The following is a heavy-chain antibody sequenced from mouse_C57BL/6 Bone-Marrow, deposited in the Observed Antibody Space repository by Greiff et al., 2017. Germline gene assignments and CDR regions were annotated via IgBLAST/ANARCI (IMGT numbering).Heavy chain of an antibody. Sequence: EVQLQQSGAELVRPGASVKLSCTASGFNIKDDYMHWVKQRPEQGLEWIGWIDPENGDTEYASKFQGKATITADTSSNTAYLQLSSLTSEDTAVYYCTTWGSSFYFDYWGQGTTLTVSS. CDR2: IDPENGDT. CDR3: TTWGSSFYFDY. CDR1: GFNIKDDY. V-gene: IGHV14-4*01. J-gene: IGHJ2*01. D-gene: IGHD1-1*01.